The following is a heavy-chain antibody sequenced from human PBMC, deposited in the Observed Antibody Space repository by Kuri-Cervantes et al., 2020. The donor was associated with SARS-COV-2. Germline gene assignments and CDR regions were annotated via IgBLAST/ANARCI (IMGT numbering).Heavy chain of an antibody. D-gene: IGHD3-22*01. V-gene: IGHV3-23*01. J-gene: IGHJ2*01. Sequence: GESLKISCAASGFTFSSYAMNWVRQAPGKGLEWVPAISGSGGSTYFADSVKGRFTISRDNSRTTLFLQMNTLRAEDTAVYYCAKLHDGSGFYSGWRYFDLWGRGTLVTVSS. CDR1: GFTFSSYA. CDR2: ISGSGGST. CDR3: AKLHDGSGFYSGWRYFDL.